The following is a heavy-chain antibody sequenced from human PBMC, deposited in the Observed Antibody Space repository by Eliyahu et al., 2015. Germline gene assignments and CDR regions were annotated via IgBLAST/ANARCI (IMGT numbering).Heavy chain of an antibody. J-gene: IGHJ6*02. CDR2: IWGDETKK. Sequence: GKGLEWVAIIWGDETKKYYADSVKGRFTISRDNSKNTLYLQMNSLRAEDTAVYYCARDPAYIGYEGKQIYGMDVWGQGTTVTVSS. D-gene: IGHD5-12*01. CDR3: ARDPAYIGYEGKQIYGMDV. V-gene: IGHV3-33*01.